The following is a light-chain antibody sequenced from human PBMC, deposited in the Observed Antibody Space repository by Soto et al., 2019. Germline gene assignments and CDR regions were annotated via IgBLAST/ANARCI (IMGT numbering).Light chain of an antibody. V-gene: IGKV1-27*01. Sequence: DIQMTQSPPSLSASVGDRVTITCRASQGIGNSLAWYQQKPGTVPKLLIYSASTLQSGVPSRFSGSGSGTYFTLTISSLQPEYVAAYYCQKYNTVPATFGQGTRLEIK. CDR2: SAS. CDR3: QKYNTVPAT. CDR1: QGIGNS. J-gene: IGKJ5*01.